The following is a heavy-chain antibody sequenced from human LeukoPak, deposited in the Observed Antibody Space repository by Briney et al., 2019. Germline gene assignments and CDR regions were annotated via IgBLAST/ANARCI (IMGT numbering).Heavy chain of an antibody. J-gene: IGHJ4*02. CDR3: ARGAALYDYVWGSYRRLDY. V-gene: IGHV1-69*13. D-gene: IGHD3-16*02. CDR2: IIPIFGTA. CDR1: GGTFSSYA. Sequence: VASVKLSCKASGGTFSSYAISWVRQAPGQGLEWMGGIIPIFGTANYAQKFQGRVTITADESTSTAYMELSSLRSEDTAVYYCARGAALYDYVWGSYRRLDYWGQGTLVTVSS.